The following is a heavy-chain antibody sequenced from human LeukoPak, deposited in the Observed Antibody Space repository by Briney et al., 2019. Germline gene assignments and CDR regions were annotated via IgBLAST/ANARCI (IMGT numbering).Heavy chain of an antibody. CDR3: ARDGVITMMLLGAFDI. CDR1: GLTFSSYA. D-gene: IGHD3-22*01. CDR2: IWYDGSNK. Sequence: GGSLRLSCAASGLTFSSYAMTWVRQAPGKGLEWVAVIWYDGSNKYYADSVKGRFTISRDNSKNTLYLQMNSLRAEDTAVYYCARDGVITMMLLGAFDIWGQGTMVTVSS. V-gene: IGHV3-33*08. J-gene: IGHJ3*02.